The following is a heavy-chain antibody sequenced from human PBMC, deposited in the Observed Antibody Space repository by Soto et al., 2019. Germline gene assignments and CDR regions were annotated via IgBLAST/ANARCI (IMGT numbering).Heavy chain of an antibody. Sequence: SETLSLTCAVYGGSFSCYYWSWIRQPPGKGLEWIGEINHSGSTNYNPSLKSRVTISVDTSKNQFSLKLSSVTAADTAVYYCATYGSGSYNFDYWGQGTLVTVSS. CDR3: ATYGSGSYNFDY. V-gene: IGHV4-34*01. J-gene: IGHJ4*02. CDR2: INHSGST. CDR1: GGSFSCYY. D-gene: IGHD3-10*01.